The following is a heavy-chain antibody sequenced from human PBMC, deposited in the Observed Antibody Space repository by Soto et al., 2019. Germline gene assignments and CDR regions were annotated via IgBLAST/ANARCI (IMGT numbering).Heavy chain of an antibody. D-gene: IGHD3-9*01. CDR1: GGTFSSYA. CDR2: IIPIFGTA. V-gene: IGHV1-69*05. CDR3: ARAPGHVPRYFDWLLSSWFDP. J-gene: IGHJ5*02. Sequence: SVKVSCKASGGTFSSYAISWVRQAPGQGLEWMGGIIPIFGTANYAQKFQGRVTITRDTSASTAYMELSSLRSEDTAVYYCARAPGHVPRYFDWLLSSWFDPWGQGTLVTVSS.